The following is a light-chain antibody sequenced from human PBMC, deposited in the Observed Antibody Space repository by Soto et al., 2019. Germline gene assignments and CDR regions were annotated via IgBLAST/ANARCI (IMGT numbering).Light chain of an antibody. CDR2: GLS. Sequence: EIVMTQSPATLSLSPGERATLSCRASQRITTLAWYQQKPGQAPRLLIYGLSIRAPGIPTRFTVSGSGTEVTLSITSLQSEDFGVYYCQQYYDWPTFGQGTRVEVK. J-gene: IGKJ1*01. CDR3: QQYYDWPT. CDR1: QRITT. V-gene: IGKV3-15*01.